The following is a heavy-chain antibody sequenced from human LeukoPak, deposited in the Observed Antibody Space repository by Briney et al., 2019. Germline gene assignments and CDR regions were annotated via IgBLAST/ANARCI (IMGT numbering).Heavy chain of an antibody. CDR3: ARVDYGDDQYFQH. J-gene: IGHJ1*01. V-gene: IGHV3-53*01. Sequence: GGSLRLSCAASGFTVSSNYMSWVRQAPGKGLEWVSVIYSGGTTYYADSVKGRFTVSRDNSKNTLYLQMNSLRAEDTAVYYCARVDYGDDQYFQHWGQGTLVTVSS. D-gene: IGHD4-17*01. CDR2: IYSGGTT. CDR1: GFTVSSNY.